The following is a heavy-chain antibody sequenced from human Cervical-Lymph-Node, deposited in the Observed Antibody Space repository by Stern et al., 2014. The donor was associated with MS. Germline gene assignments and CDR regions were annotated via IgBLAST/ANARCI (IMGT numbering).Heavy chain of an antibody. Sequence: EVQLVESGGGLIQPGGSLRLSCAASGFTVSSDYMNWVRQAPGKGLEWVSISYSDGTTYYADSVKGRFTISRDNSKNTLSLQMNSLRADDTAVYYCARDPRDHLGLFYWGQGTLVTVSS. CDR1: GFTVSSDY. D-gene: IGHD1-14*01. CDR2: SYSDGTT. J-gene: IGHJ4*02. CDR3: ARDPRDHLGLFY. V-gene: IGHV3-53*01.